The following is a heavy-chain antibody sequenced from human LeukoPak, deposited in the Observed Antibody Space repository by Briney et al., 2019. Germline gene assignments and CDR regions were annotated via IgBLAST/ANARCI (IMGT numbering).Heavy chain of an antibody. Sequence: SETLSLTCAVYGGSFSGYYWSWIRQPPGKGLEWIGEINHSGSTNYNPSLKSRVTISVDTSKNQFCLKLSSVTAADTAVYYCARDVDIVSYFDYWGQGTLVTVSS. CDR1: GGSFSGYY. V-gene: IGHV4-34*01. CDR2: INHSGST. J-gene: IGHJ4*02. D-gene: IGHD5/OR15-5a*01. CDR3: ARDVDIVSYFDY.